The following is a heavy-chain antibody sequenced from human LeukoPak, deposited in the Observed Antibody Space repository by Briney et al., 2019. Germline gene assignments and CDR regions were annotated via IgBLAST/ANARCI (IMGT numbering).Heavy chain of an antibody. CDR1: GGSISSSNW. CDR3: ARLPTAAGTPLFDY. Sequence: SGTLSLTCAVSGGSISSSNWWSWVRQPPGKGLEWIGQIYHSGSTNYNPSLKSRVAISVDKSKNQFSLNLNSVTAADTAVYYCARLPTAAGTPLFDYWGQGTLVTVSS. J-gene: IGHJ4*02. D-gene: IGHD6-13*01. CDR2: IYHSGST. V-gene: IGHV4-4*02.